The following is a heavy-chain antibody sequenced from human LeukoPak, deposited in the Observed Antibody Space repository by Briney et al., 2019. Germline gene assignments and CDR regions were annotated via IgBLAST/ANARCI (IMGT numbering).Heavy chain of an antibody. CDR1: GFTFSSNA. D-gene: IGHD3-22*01. V-gene: IGHV3-23*01. CDR3: AKGYYYDSSGYYYATLKSDAFDI. J-gene: IGHJ3*02. Sequence: GGSLRLSCAASGFTFSSNAMSWVRQAPGKGLEWVSAISGSGGSTYYADSVKGRFTISRDNSKNTLYLQMNSLRAEDTAVYYCAKGYYYDSSGYYYATLKSDAFDIWGQGTMVTVSS. CDR2: ISGSGGST.